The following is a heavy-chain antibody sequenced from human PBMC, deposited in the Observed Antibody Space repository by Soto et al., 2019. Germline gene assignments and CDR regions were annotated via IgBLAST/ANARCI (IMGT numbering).Heavy chain of an antibody. CDR1: GDSVSSNNAA. V-gene: IGHV6-1*01. CDR2: TYYRSQWYS. Sequence: PSQTLSLTCVISGDSVSSNNAAWNWIRQSPSRGLEWLGRTYYRSQWYSDYAVSVKSRININPDTSKNQFSLQLTSVTPEDTAVYYCATSSWHLDAFDIWGQGTMVTVSS. D-gene: IGHD6-6*01. CDR3: ATSSWHLDAFDI. J-gene: IGHJ3*02.